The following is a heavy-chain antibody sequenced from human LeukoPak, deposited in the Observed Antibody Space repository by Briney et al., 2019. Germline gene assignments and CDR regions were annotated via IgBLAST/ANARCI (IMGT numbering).Heavy chain of an antibody. CDR1: GFTVSSNY. D-gene: IGHD6-13*01. CDR3: ASANSPGTAAAGQRSGNYYYYGMDV. Sequence: GGSLRLSCAASGFTVSSNYMSWVRQAPGKGLEWVSVIYSGGSTYYADSVKGRFTISRHNSKNTLYLQMHSLRAEDTAVYYCASANSPGTAAAGQRSGNYYYYGMDVWGQGTTVTVSS. V-gene: IGHV3-53*04. J-gene: IGHJ6*02. CDR2: IYSGGST.